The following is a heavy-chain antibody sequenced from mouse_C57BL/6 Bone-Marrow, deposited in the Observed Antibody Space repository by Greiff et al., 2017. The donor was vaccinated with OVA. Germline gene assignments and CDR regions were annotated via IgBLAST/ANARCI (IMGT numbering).Heavy chain of an antibody. Sequence: VKLQQPGAELVKPGASVKLSCKASGYTFTSYWMHWVKQRPGQGLEWIGMIHPNSGSTNYNEKFKSKATLTVDKSSSTAYMQLSSLTSEDSAVYYCARFYYYGSSYGDDWGQGTTLTVSS. CDR2: IHPNSGST. CDR1: GYTFTSYW. V-gene: IGHV1-64*01. J-gene: IGHJ2*01. CDR3: ARFYYYGSSYGDD. D-gene: IGHD1-1*01.